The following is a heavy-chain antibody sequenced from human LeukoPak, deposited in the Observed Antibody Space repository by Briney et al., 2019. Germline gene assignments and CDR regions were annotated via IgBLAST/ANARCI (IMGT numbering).Heavy chain of an antibody. V-gene: IGHV1-18*01. Sequence: GASVKVSCKASGYTFTSYGISWVRQAPGQGLEWMGWISAHNGNTNYAQKLQGRVTMTTDTSTSTAYMELRSLRSDDTAVYYCARDRPYYYDSSGYYIPYYFDYWGQGTLVTVSS. CDR3: ARDRPYYYDSSGYYIPYYFDY. CDR2: ISAHNGNT. J-gene: IGHJ4*02. D-gene: IGHD3-22*01. CDR1: GYTFTSYG.